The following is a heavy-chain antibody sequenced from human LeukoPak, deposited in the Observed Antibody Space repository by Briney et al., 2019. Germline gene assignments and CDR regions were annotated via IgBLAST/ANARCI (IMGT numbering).Heavy chain of an antibody. CDR3: ARASGGQNWFDP. J-gene: IGHJ5*02. Sequence: GASVTVSFKASGYTFTSYYMHWVRQAPGQGLEWMGIINPRGGSTSYAQKFQGRVTMTRDMATGTVYMELSSLRSEDTAVYYCARASGGQNWFDPWGQGTLVTVSS. CDR2: INPRGGST. CDR1: GYTFTSYY. V-gene: IGHV1-46*01. D-gene: IGHD1-26*01.